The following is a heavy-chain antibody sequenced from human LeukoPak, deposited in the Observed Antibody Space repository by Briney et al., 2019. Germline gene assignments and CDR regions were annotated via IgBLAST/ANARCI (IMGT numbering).Heavy chain of an antibody. CDR3: ARPHSSGWYGVYDT. V-gene: IGHV4-59*08. D-gene: IGHD6-19*01. CDR2: FAYSGTT. CDR1: DGSISSHY. Sequence: SETLSLTCKVSDGSISSHYWSWIRQPPGKGLEWIGHFAYSGTTSYNASLESRVTISVDTSKNQFSLKLTSVTAADTAVYYCARPHSSGWYGVYDTWGQGTMVTVSS. J-gene: IGHJ3*02.